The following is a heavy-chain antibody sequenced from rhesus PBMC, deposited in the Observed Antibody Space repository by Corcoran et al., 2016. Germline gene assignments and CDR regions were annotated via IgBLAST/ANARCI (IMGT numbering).Heavy chain of an antibody. Sequence: EVQLVETGGGLVQPGGSLKLSCAASGFTFSSYGMSWVRQAPGKGLEWVSVFHSGGSSTYSADSVKGRFNISRDNSKNTLSLQMNSLRAEDTAVYYCAKDNSSGWWGDGDAFDFWGQGLRVTVSS. D-gene: IGHD6-31*01. J-gene: IGHJ3*01. CDR2: FHSGGSST. CDR1: GFTFSSYG. V-gene: IGHV3S5*01. CDR3: AKDNSSGWWGDGDAFDF.